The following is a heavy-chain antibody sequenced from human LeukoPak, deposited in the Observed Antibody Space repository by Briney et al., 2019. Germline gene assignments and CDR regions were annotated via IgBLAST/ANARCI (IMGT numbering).Heavy chain of an antibody. Sequence: GGSLRLSCVASGLTFSSHAMTWVRQTPEKGLEWVSGITGSGGTTYHADSVKGRFTISRDNSKNTLYLQMNSLRAEDTAVYYCASNIVVVPAAHDAFDIWGQGTMVTVSS. CDR3: ASNIVVVPAAHDAFDI. V-gene: IGHV3-23*01. J-gene: IGHJ3*02. D-gene: IGHD2-2*01. CDR2: ITGSGGTT. CDR1: GLTFSSHA.